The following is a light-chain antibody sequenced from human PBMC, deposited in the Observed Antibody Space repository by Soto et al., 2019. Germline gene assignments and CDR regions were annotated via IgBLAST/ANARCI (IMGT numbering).Light chain of an antibody. V-gene: IGLV2-8*01. J-gene: IGLJ1*01. CDR3: CSFAGTNSFV. Sequence: QSVPTQPPSASGSPRQSVTISCTGTSSDVGGYNYVSWYQQRPRTSPKLIIYEVNKRRSGVPDRVFGSKSGNTASLLVSGLQAEDEADYYCCSFAGTNSFVFGTGTKVTV. CDR2: EVN. CDR1: SSDVGGYNY.